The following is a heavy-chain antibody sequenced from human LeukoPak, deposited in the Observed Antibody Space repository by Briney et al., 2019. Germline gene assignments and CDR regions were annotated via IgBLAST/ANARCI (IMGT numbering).Heavy chain of an antibody. Sequence: GGSLRLSCAASGFTFTDYWMTWVRQVPGKGLEWVANIHKSGTESYYVDSVKGRFAISRDNAKNSLYLQLSSRRVDDTAVYYCARVGTWELQRVFDYWGQGTLVTVSS. CDR2: IHKSGTES. CDR1: GFTFTDYW. D-gene: IGHD1-26*01. CDR3: ARVGTWELQRVFDY. V-gene: IGHV3-7*01. J-gene: IGHJ4*02.